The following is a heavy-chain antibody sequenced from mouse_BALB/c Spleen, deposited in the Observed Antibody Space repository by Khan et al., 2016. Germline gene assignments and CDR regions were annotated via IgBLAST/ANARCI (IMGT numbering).Heavy chain of an antibody. Sequence: QLQESGPGLVKPSQSLSLTCTVTGYSITSDYAWYWIRQFPGNKLEWMGYISYSGSTSYNPSLKSRISITRDTSKNQFFLQLNSVTTEDTATYYCACIYYGNYYFDYWGQGTTLTVSS. CDR1: GYSITSDYA. J-gene: IGHJ2*01. D-gene: IGHD2-1*01. CDR3: ACIYYGNYYFDY. CDR2: ISYSGST. V-gene: IGHV3-2*02.